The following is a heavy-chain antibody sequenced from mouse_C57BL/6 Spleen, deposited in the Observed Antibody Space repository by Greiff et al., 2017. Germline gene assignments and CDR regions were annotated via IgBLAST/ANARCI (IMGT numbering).Heavy chain of an antibody. Sequence: VMLVESGPELVKPGASVKISCKASGYAFSSSWMNWVKQRPGKGLEWIGRIYPGDGDTNYNGKFKGKATLTADKSSSTAYMQLSSLTSEDSAVYFCAAYYSNSYYAMDYWGQGTSVTVSS. V-gene: IGHV1-82*01. CDR2: IYPGDGDT. CDR3: AAYYSNSYYAMDY. D-gene: IGHD2-5*01. CDR1: GYAFSSSW. J-gene: IGHJ4*01.